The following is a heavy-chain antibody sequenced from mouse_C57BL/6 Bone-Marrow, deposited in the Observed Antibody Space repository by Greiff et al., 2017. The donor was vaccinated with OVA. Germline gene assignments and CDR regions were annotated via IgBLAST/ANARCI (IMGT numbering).Heavy chain of an antibody. V-gene: IGHV14-4*01. CDR3: TTFITTVRYFDY. Sequence: EVQLQQSGAELVRPGASVKLSCTASGFNIKDDYMHWVKQRPEQGLEWIGWIDPENGDTEYASKVQGKATITADTSSNTAYLQLSRLTSEDTAVYYCTTFITTVRYFDYWGQGTTLTVSS. D-gene: IGHD1-1*01. CDR2: IDPENGDT. J-gene: IGHJ2*01. CDR1: GFNIKDDY.